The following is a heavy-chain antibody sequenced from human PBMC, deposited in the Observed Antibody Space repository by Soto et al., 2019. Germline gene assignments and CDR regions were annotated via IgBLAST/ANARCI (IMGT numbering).Heavy chain of an antibody. CDR1: GGSFSGYY. CDR2: INHSGST. D-gene: IGHD6-13*01. J-gene: IGHJ4*02. V-gene: IGHV4-34*01. CDR3: ARGLLLSHSSSWLHY. Sequence: QVQLQQWGAGLLKPSETLSLTCAVYGGSFSGYYWSWIRQPPGKGLEWIGEINHSGSTNYNPSLKSRVTISVDTSKNQFSLKLSSVTAADTAVYYCARGLLLSHSSSWLHYWGQGTLVTVSS.